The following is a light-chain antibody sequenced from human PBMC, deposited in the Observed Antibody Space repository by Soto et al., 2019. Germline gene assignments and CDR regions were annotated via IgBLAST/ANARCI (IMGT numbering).Light chain of an antibody. Sequence: DIVMTQSPATLSVSPGDGATLSCWASQTVRTHLAWYQQKPGQAPRLLIYGASTRATGIPARFSGSGSGTEFTLTISSLQSEDFAVYYCQQYNNWPPITFGQGTRLEIK. CDR2: GAS. J-gene: IGKJ5*01. CDR3: QQYNNWPPIT. CDR1: QTVRTH. V-gene: IGKV3D-15*01.